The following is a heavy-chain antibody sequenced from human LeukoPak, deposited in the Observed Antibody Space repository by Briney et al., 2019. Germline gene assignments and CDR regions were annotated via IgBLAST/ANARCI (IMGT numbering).Heavy chain of an antibody. CDR3: AGLSYDSSGYYLDY. J-gene: IGHJ4*02. CDR2: IYYSGST. D-gene: IGHD3-22*01. CDR1: GGSISSYY. Sequence: PSETLSLTCTVSGGSISSYYWSWIRQPPGKGLEWIGYIYYSGSTNYNPSLKSRVTISVDTSKNQFSLKLSSVTAADTAVYYCAGLSYDSSGYYLDYWGQGTLVTVSS. V-gene: IGHV4-59*01.